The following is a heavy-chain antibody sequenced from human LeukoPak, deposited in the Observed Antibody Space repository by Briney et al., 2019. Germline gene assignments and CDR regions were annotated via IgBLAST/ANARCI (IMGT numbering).Heavy chain of an antibody. CDR2: ISWNSGSI. CDR1: GFTFDDYA. D-gene: IGHD1-26*01. J-gene: IGHJ4*02. V-gene: IGHV3-9*01. CDR3: AKGVYGSYLDY. Sequence: GGSLRLSCAASGFTFDDYAMHWVRHAPGKGLEWVSGISWNSGSIGYADSVKGRFTISRDNAKNSLYLQMNSLRAEDTALYYCAKGVYGSYLDYWGQGTLVTVSS.